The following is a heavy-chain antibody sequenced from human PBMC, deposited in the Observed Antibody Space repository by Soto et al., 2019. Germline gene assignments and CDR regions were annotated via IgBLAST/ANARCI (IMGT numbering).Heavy chain of an antibody. Sequence: WGSLRLSCAASGFTFISYDIHFFRQATLKCLEWVSAIGTAGDTYYPGSVKGRFTISRENAKNSLYLQMNSLRAGDTAVYYCARWLGRGYYGMDVWGQGTTVTVSS. J-gene: IGHJ6*02. D-gene: IGHD5-12*01. CDR3: ARWLGRGYYGMDV. V-gene: IGHV3-13*01. CDR1: GFTFISYD. CDR2: IGTAGDT.